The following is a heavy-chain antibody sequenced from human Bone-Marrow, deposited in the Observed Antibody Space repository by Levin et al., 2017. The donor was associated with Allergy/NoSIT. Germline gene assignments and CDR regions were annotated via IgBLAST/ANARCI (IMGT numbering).Heavy chain of an antibody. CDR1: GGSISSSY. CDR2: VYYNGVT. J-gene: IGHJ4*02. V-gene: IGHV4-59*08. CDR3: ARTTRAPDY. D-gene: IGHD1-1*01. Sequence: SETLSLTCTVSGGSISSSYWSWIRQPPGKGLESIGYVYYNGVTNYNPSLNSRVTISIDTSKNQFSLKLNSVTAADTAVYYCARTTRAPDYWGQGTLVTVSS.